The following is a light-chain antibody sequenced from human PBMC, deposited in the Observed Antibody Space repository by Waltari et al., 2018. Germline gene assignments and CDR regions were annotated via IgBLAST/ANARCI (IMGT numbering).Light chain of an antibody. Sequence: QSALTQPASVSGSPGQSITTSCTGTSSDVGNSKPVSWYQQHPGKAPKLMIYAVSKRPSGVSDRFSGSKSGDMASLTISGLQPEDEAEYFCSSYAGSSKGVFGGGTKVTVL. CDR3: SSYAGSSKGV. J-gene: IGLJ2*01. V-gene: IGLV2-23*02. CDR1: SSDVGNSKP. CDR2: AVS.